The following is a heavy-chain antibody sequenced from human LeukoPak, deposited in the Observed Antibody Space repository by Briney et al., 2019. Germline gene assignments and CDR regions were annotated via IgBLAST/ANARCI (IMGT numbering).Heavy chain of an antibody. V-gene: IGHV3-23*01. CDR3: AKDLDFWSGDFVYYMDV. CDR1: GFSFSMYA. CDR2: ISGGGDRR. J-gene: IGHJ6*03. Sequence: GGSLRLSCAASGFSFSMYAMSWVRQVPGKGLQWVSGISGGGDRRNYADSVKGRFTISRDTSKNTLYLQMNSLRAEDTAVYYCAKDLDFWSGDFVYYMDVWGKGITVIVSS. D-gene: IGHD3-3*01.